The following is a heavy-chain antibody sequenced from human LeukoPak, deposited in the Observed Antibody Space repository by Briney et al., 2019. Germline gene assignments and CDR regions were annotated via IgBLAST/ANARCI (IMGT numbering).Heavy chain of an antibody. CDR2: IYYRVTS. D-gene: IGHD1-7*01. CDR1: GDSISTYY. J-gene: IGHJ6*03. CDR3: ARVLGITGTTVAYYYYYMDV. V-gene: IGHV4-59*12. Sequence: SETLSLTCTVSGDSISTYYWSWIRQPPGKGLEWIGYIYYRVTSDYNPSLKSRVTMSVDMSTRQISLKLSSVTAADTAVYYCARVLGITGTTVAYYYYYMDVWGKGTTVTVSS.